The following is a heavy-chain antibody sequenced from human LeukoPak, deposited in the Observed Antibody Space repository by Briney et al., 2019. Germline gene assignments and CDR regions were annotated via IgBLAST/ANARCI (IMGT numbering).Heavy chain of an antibody. V-gene: IGHV3-23*01. CDR1: GFTFSSYA. D-gene: IGHD5-24*01. J-gene: IGHJ4*02. CDR3: AKFEYSTATQLYYFDC. Sequence: GGSLRLSCEASGFTFSSYAMSWVRQAPGKGLDWVSGISAGGDRTYYADSVKGRFTISRDNAKNTLYLQMNSLRAEDTAVYYCAKFEYSTATQLYYFDCRGQGALVTVSS. CDR2: ISAGGDRT.